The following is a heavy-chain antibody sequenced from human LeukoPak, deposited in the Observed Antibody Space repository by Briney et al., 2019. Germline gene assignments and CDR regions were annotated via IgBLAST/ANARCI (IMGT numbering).Heavy chain of an antibody. V-gene: IGHV1-2*02. D-gene: IGHD4-17*01. CDR3: GRVAVTTRVLDY. CDR1: GNTFTGYY. CDR2: INPNSGGT. Sequence: ASVKVSCKASGNTFTGYYMHWVRQAPGQGLEWMGWINPNSGGTNYAQKFQGRVTMTRDTSISTAYMELSRLRSDDTAVYYCGRVAVTTRVLDYWGQGTLVTVSS. J-gene: IGHJ4*02.